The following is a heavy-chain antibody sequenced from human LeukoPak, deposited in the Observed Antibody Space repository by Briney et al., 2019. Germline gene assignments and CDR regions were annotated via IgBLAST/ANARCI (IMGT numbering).Heavy chain of an antibody. D-gene: IGHD5-24*01. CDR2: ISSSSSYT. V-gene: IGHV3-11*05. J-gene: IGHJ5*02. Sequence: TGGSLRLSCAASGFTFSDYYMSWIRQAPGKGLEWVSYISSSSSYTNYADSVKGRFTLYRDNAKNSLYLKMNSLRAEDTAVYYCAREDKATIYAWGQGTLVTASS. CDR1: GFTFSDYY. CDR3: AREDKATIYA.